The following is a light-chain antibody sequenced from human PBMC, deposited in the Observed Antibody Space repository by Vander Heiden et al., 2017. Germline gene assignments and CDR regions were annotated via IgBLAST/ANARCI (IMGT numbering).Light chain of an antibody. CDR2: DAS. J-gene: IGKJ3*01. CDR3: QNRSNWPPSST. V-gene: IGKV3-11*01. CDR1: QSVSSY. Sequence: DIVLTQSPATLSLSPGERATLSCRASQSVSSYLAWYQQKPGQAPRLLIYDASNRATGIPARFSGSGSGTDFTLTISSLEPEDFAVYDCQNRSNWPPSSTFGPGTKVEIK.